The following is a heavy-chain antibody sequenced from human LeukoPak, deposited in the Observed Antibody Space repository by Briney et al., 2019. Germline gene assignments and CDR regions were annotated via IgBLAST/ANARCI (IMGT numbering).Heavy chain of an antibody. CDR1: GFTLSSYS. Sequence: GGSLRLSCAASGFTLSSYSMNWVRQAPGKGLEWVSSISSSSSYIHYTDSVKGRFTISRDNTKKSLYLQMNSLRAEDSAVYYCARSAFCSGGSCQLDNWGQGTLVPVSS. D-gene: IGHD2-15*01. J-gene: IGHJ4*02. V-gene: IGHV3-21*01. CDR2: ISSSSSYI. CDR3: ARSAFCSGGSCQLDN.